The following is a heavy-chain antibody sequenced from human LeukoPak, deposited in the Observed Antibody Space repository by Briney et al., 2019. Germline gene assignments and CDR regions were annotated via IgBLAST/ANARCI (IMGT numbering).Heavy chain of an antibody. CDR2: INPNYGDT. CDR1: GYTFTDYY. V-gene: IGHV1-2*02. CDR3: ARANFLYCSSTTCLFDY. J-gene: IGHJ4*02. Sequence: ASVKASCKASGYTFTDYYMHWVRQAPGQGFEWMGWINPNYGDTNYAQKFQGRVTMTRDTSISTAHMEVSRLRSDDTAVYYCARANFLYCSSTTCLFDYWGQGTLVTVSS. D-gene: IGHD2-2*01.